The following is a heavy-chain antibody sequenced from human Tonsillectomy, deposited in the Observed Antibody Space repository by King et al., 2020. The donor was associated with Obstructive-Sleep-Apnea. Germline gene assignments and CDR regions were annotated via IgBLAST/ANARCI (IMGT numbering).Heavy chain of an antibody. CDR3: ASSPSHKGGATRFDY. CDR2: IYYNGIT. J-gene: IGHJ4*02. CDR1: GGSISSYF. Sequence: QLQESGPGLVKPSETLSLTCTVSGGSISSYFWTWIRQPPGKGLEWIGYIYYNGITNYNPSLKSRVTMLVDTSKNQVSLRLSSVTAADTAVYYCASSPSHKGGATRFDYWGQGTLVSVSS. V-gene: IGHV4-59*01. D-gene: IGHD1-26*01.